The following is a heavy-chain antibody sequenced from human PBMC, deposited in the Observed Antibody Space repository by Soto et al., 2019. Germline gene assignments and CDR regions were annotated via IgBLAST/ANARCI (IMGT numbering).Heavy chain of an antibody. D-gene: IGHD6-13*01. CDR1: GFSLSTSGVG. CDR2: IYWDDDK. Sequence: QITLKESGPTLVKPTQTLTLTCTFSGFSLSTSGVGVGWIRQPPGKALEWLALIYWDDDKRYSPSLKSRLTINKDTPQNQVVLTRTHMDPVDTATYYCAHSRSWYREGDYYGMEVWGQGNTVTVSS. J-gene: IGHJ6*02. CDR3: AHSRSWYREGDYYGMEV. V-gene: IGHV2-5*02.